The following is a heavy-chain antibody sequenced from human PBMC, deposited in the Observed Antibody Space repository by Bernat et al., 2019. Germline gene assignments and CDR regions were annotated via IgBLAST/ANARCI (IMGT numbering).Heavy chain of an antibody. CDR2: ISYDGSNK. CDR1: GFTFSSYG. J-gene: IGHJ4*02. CDR3: AKVLEYSSGWYWGGAFDY. D-gene: IGHD6-19*01. V-gene: IGHV3-30*18. Sequence: QVQLVESGGGVVQPGRSLRLSCAASGFTFSSYGMHWVRQAPGKGLEWVAVISYDGSNKYYAESVKGRFTISRDNSKNTLYLQMNSLRAEDTAVYYCAKVLEYSSGWYWGGAFDYWGQGTLVTVSS.